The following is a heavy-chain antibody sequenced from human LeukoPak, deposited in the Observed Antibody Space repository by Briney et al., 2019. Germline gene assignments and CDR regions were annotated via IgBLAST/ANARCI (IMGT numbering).Heavy chain of an antibody. J-gene: IGHJ3*02. Sequence: GGSLRLSCAASGFTFSSYALSWVRQAAGKGLEWVSSISGSGGSTYYADSVEGRFTISRDNSKNTLYLQMNSLRADDTAVYYCAKPVGNFDIWGQGTMVSVSS. D-gene: IGHD1-26*01. CDR3: AKPVGNFDI. CDR1: GFTFSSYA. CDR2: ISGSGGST. V-gene: IGHV3-23*01.